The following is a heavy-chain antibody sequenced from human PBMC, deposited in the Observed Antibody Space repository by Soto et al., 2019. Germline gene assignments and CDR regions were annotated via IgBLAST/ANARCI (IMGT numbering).Heavy chain of an antibody. CDR3: ASHYGSGSYYDNYYYYMDV. V-gene: IGHV3-48*01. CDR1: GFTFSSYS. CDR2: ISSSSSTI. D-gene: IGHD3-10*01. J-gene: IGHJ6*03. Sequence: GGSPRLSCAASGFTFSSYSMNWVRQAPGKGLEWVSYISSSSSTIYYADSVKGRFTISGDNAKNSLYLQMNSLRAEDTAVYYCASHYGSGSYYDNYYYYMDVWGKGTTVTVSS.